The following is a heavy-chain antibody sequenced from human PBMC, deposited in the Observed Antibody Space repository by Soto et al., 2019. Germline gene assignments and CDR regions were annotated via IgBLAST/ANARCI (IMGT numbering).Heavy chain of an antibody. CDR1: GGSISNYQ. CDR3: ARSFYP. Sequence: QVQLQESGPGLVKPSETLSLTCTVSGGSISNYQWSWVRQPPGKRLEWIGYIYYNGTTSYNPSLKSRVTISVDMSKNHLSLTLTSVTAADTAVYSCARSFYPWGQGTLVTVSS. CDR2: IYYNGTT. D-gene: IGHD3-3*01. J-gene: IGHJ5*02. V-gene: IGHV4-59*01.